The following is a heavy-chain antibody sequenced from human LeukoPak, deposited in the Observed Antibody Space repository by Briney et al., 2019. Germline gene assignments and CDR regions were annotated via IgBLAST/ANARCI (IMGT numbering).Heavy chain of an antibody. Sequence: PGGSLRLSCAASGFTFSSHSMNWVRQAPGKGLEWVSSISSSSSYIYYADSVKGRFTISRDNAKNSLYLQMNSLRAEDTAVYYCAKILGSIWSWGQGTLVTVSS. J-gene: IGHJ5*02. V-gene: IGHV3-21*01. CDR2: ISSSSSYI. CDR1: GFTFSSHS. D-gene: IGHD2-15*01. CDR3: AKILGSIWS.